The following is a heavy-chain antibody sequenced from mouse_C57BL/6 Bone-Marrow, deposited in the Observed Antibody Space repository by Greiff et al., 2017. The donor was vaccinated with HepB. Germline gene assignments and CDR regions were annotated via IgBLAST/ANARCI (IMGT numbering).Heavy chain of an antibody. CDR3: VSSDLTTDAMDY. D-gene: IGHD2-12*01. J-gene: IGHJ4*01. Sequence: EVHLVESGGGLVQPKGSLKLSCAASGFSFNTYAMNWVRQAPGKGLEWVARIRSKSNNYATYYADSVKDRFTISRDDSESMLYLQMNNLKTEDTAMYYCVSSDLTTDAMDYWGQGTSVTVSS. V-gene: IGHV10-1*01. CDR2: IRSKSNNYAT. CDR1: GFSFNTYA.